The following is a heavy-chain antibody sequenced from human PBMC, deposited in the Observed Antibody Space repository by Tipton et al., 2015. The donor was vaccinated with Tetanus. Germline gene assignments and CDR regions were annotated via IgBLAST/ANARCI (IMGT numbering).Heavy chain of an antibody. J-gene: IGHJ2*01. V-gene: IGHV4-4*02. CDR1: GVSISTTNY. CDR3: ARGGSYSYGPRGFDL. CDR2: IFHNGTT. D-gene: IGHD5-18*01. Sequence: TLSLTCSVSGVSISTTNYWTWVRQPPGKGLEWIAEIFHNGTTNYNPSFKSRVTISVDTPKNQFSLKLTSLTVADTAVYYCARGGSYSYGPRGFDLWGRGTLVTVSS.